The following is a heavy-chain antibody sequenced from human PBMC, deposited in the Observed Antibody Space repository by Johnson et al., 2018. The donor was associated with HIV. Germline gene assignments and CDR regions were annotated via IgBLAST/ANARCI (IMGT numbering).Heavy chain of an antibody. V-gene: IGHV3-66*01. CDR3: ASWGVGSSWNHDAFDI. Sequence: VQLVESGGGVVQPGRSLRLSCAASGFTFSSYAMHWVRQAPGKGLEWVSGIYSGGSTYYADSVKGRFTISRDNSKNTLYLQMGSLRAGDTAVYYCASWGVGSSWNHDAFDIWGQGTMVTVSS. CDR1: GFTFSSYA. D-gene: IGHD6-13*01. CDR2: IYSGGST. J-gene: IGHJ3*02.